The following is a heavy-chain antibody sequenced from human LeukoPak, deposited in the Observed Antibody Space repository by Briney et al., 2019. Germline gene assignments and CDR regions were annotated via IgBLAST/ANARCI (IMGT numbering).Heavy chain of an antibody. CDR3: AYRPPGSSQMDF. Sequence: SGPTLVKPTQTLTLTCTFSGFSLSTRGVAVGWIRQPPGKALEWLALIYWNDGKRYSPSLQSGLTITRDTSKNQVVLTMTNMDPVDTATYCCAYRPPGSSQMDFWGQGTLVTVSS. J-gene: IGHJ4*02. CDR2: IYWNDGK. CDR1: GFSLSTRGVA. V-gene: IGHV2-5*01. D-gene: IGHD6-13*01.